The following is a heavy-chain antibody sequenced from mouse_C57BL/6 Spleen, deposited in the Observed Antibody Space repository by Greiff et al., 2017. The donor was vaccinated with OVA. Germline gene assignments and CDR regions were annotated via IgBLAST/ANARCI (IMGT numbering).Heavy chain of an antibody. CDR2: ISYDGSN. J-gene: IGHJ3*01. CDR3: AREEGYDGYFWFAY. Sequence: EVQLQASGPGLVKPSQSLSLTCSVTGYSITSGYYWNWIRQFPGNKLEWMGYISYDGSNNYNPSLKNRISITRDTSKKQFFLKLNSVTTEDTATYYCAREEGYDGYFWFAYWGQGTLVTVSA. V-gene: IGHV3-6*01. D-gene: IGHD2-3*01. CDR1: GYSITSGYY.